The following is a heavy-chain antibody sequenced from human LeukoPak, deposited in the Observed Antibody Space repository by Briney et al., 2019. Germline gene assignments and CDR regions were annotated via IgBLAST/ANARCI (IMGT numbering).Heavy chain of an antibody. V-gene: IGHV3-21*04. D-gene: IGHD5-18*01. J-gene: IGHJ4*02. CDR3: ARDRSYGHFDY. CDR1: VFTFSTYN. Sequence: GGSLRLSCAASVFTFSTYNMNWVRQAPGKGLEWVSSITSSSRYTFYADSVKGRFTISRDNAKNSLYLQMNSLRAEDTAVYYCARDRSYGHFDYWGQGTLVTVSS. CDR2: ITSSSRYT.